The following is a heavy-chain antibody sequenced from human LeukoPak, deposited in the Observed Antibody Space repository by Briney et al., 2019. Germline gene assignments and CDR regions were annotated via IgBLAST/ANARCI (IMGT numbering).Heavy chain of an antibody. CDR1: GFTFSSYG. V-gene: IGHV3-33*01. D-gene: IGHD1-26*01. CDR2: IWYDGSNK. J-gene: IGHJ4*02. Sequence: GGSLGLSCAPSGFTFSSYGMHWVRQAPGKGLEWVAVIWYDGSNKYYADSVKGRFTISRDNSKNTLYLQMNSLRAEDTAVYYCARDPGDGSYCFDYWDQGTLVTVSS. CDR3: ARDPGDGSYCFDY.